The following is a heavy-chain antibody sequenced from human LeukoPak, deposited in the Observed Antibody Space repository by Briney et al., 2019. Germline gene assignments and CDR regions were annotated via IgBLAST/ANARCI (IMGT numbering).Heavy chain of an antibody. CDR1: GGSISSYY. CDR3: ARSTYYYDRSGYYSLYYFDY. V-gene: IGHV4-59*01. CDR2: IYYSGST. J-gene: IGHJ4*02. D-gene: IGHD3-22*01. Sequence: SETLSLTCTVSGGSISSYYWSWIRQPPGKGLEWIGYIYYSGSTNYNPSLKSRVTISVDTSKNQFSLKLSSVTAADTAVYYCARSTYYYDRSGYYSLYYFDYWGQGTLVTVSS.